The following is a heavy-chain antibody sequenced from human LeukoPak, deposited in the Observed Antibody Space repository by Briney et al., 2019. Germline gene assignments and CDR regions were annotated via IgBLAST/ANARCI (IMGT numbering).Heavy chain of an antibody. CDR3: ARVRYTAYGNFDY. J-gene: IGHJ4*02. CDR1: GYTFTNHP. V-gene: IGHV1-2*02. D-gene: IGHD5-12*01. CDR2: INPNSGDT. Sequence: ASVKVSCKASGYTFTNHPMHWVRQAPGQRLEWMGWINPNSGDTNYVQKYQGRVTMTRDPSLITAYMELSGRRADDTAVYYCARVRYTAYGNFDYWGQGTQVTVSS.